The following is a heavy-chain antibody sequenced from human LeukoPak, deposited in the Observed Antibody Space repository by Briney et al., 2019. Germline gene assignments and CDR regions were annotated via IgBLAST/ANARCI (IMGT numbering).Heavy chain of an antibody. V-gene: IGHV4-39*07. CDR3: ARDLGEIPLTWAGGFDY. CDR1: GGSISSGGYH. J-gene: IGHJ4*02. D-gene: IGHD3-3*01. CDR2: IYYSGST. Sequence: PSQTLSLTCTVSGGSISSGGYHWGWIRQPPGKGLEWIGSIYYSGSTYYNPSLKSRVTISVDTSKNQFSLKLSSVTAADTAVYYCARDLGEIPLTWAGGFDYWGQGTLVTVSS.